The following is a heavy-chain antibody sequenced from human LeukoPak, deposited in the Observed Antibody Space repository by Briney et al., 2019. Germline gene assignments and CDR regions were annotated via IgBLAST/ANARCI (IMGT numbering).Heavy chain of an antibody. V-gene: IGHV1-8*01. CDR3: ARNYDILTGYYNNWFDP. J-gene: IGHJ5*02. CDR1: GYTFTSYD. Sequence: ASVKVSCKASGYTFTSYDISWVRQATGQGLEWMGWMNPNSGNTGYAQKFQGRVTMTRNTSISTAYMELSSLRSEDTAVYYCARNYDILTGYYNNWFDPWGQGTLVTVSS. D-gene: IGHD3-9*01. CDR2: MNPNSGNT.